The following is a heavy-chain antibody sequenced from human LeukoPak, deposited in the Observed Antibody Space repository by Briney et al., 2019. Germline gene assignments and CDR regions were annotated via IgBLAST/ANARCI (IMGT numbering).Heavy chain of an antibody. CDR3: ARDLSGYDSAFDY. CDR1: GHTFIGYY. V-gene: IGHV1-2*07. Sequence: ASVKVSCTTSGHTFIGYYMHWVRQAPGQGLEWMGWINPKNGGANYAPSFQGRVTMTRDTSISTAYMELSRLRSDDTAVYYCARDLSGYDSAFDYWGQGTLVTVSS. CDR2: INPKNGGA. D-gene: IGHD5-12*01. J-gene: IGHJ4*02.